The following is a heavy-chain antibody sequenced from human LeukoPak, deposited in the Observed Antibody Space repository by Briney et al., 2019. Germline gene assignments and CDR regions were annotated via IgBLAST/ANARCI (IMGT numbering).Heavy chain of an antibody. CDR1: GLTFSKHA. CDR2: IGRSSSYM. D-gene: IGHD6-13*01. CDR3: ARDQAPAGSDAFDI. J-gene: IGHJ3*02. Sequence: GGSVRLSCAASGLTFSKHAMSWVRQAPGKGLEWVSSIGRSSSYMYYADSVKGRFTISRDKAKNSLYLQMNSLRAEDTAVYYCARDQAPAGSDAFDIWGQGTMVSVSS. V-gene: IGHV3-21*01.